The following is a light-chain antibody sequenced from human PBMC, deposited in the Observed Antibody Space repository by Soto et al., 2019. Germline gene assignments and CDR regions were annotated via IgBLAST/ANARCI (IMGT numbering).Light chain of an antibody. V-gene: IGKV3-11*01. CDR3: QQRFNWPRFT. CDR1: QSVSSY. J-gene: IGKJ2*01. Sequence: EIVLTQSPATLSLSPGERATLSCRASQSVSSYLAWYQQKPGQAPRLLIYDASNRATGIPARFSGGGSGTDFTLTISSLEPEDVAVYYFQQRFNWPRFTFGQGTKLAIK. CDR2: DAS.